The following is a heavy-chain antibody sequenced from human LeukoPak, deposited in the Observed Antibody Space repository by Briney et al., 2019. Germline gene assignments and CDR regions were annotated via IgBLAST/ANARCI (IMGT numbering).Heavy chain of an antibody. D-gene: IGHD3-16*01. CDR1: GGSVSSSNW. J-gene: IGHJ4*02. Sequence: SETLSLTCAVSGGSVSSSNWQTCVRPPPGKGLEWIRKISHVGNTNCNPSLESRVTITVDKSKNQFLMKLNSVIAADTAVYYCARGDYYFDYWGQGTLVTVSS. V-gene: IGHV4-4*02. CDR3: ARGDYYFDY. CDR2: ISHVGNT.